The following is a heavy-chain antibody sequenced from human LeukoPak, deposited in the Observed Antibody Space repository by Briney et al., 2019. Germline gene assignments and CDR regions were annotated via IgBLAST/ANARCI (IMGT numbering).Heavy chain of an antibody. J-gene: IGHJ4*02. CDR3: ARDYGDYIDSTIYFDY. D-gene: IGHD4-17*01. CDR1: GGSISSSSYY. V-gene: IGHV4-39*07. CDR2: IYYSGST. Sequence: SETLSLTCTVSGGSISSSSYYWGWIRQPPGKGLEWIGSIYYSGSTYYNPSLKSRVTISVDTSKNQFSLKLSSVTAADTAVYYCARDYGDYIDSTIYFDYWGQGTLVTVSS.